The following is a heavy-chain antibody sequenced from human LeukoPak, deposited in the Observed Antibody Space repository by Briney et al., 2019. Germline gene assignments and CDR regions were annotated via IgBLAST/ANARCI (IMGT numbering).Heavy chain of an antibody. V-gene: IGHV1-2*06. Sequence: ASVKVSCKASGYSFTCYYLHWVRHAPGQGLEWMGRINPNSGDTNYARKFQSRVTLTRDTSISTAYMQLSRLTSDDTAVYYCTSNVGGSPGDYWGQGTLVTVSS. J-gene: IGHJ4*02. CDR1: GYSFTCYY. CDR3: TSNVGGSPGDY. CDR2: INPNSGDT. D-gene: IGHD2-15*01.